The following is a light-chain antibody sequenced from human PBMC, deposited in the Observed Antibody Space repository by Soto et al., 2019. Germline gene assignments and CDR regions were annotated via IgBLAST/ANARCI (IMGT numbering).Light chain of an antibody. CDR3: QQHKFWPPIT. V-gene: IGKV3-11*01. CDR1: QSVSIY. J-gene: IGKJ5*01. CDR2: DAS. Sequence: EIVLTQSPATLSLSPGDRATLSCRASQSVSIYLAWYQQKPGQAPRLLIYDASNRATGIPARFSGSGSGTDFTLTIISLEPEDFAVYYCQQHKFWPPITFGQGTRLET.